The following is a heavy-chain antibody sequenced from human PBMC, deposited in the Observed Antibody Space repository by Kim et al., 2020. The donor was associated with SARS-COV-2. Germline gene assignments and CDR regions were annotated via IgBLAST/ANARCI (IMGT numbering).Heavy chain of an antibody. CDR3: ARVDMGRHFDY. J-gene: IGHJ4*02. CDR2: INPSGGST. D-gene: IGHD3-16*01. Sequence: ASVKVSCKASGYTFISYYIHWVRQAPGQGLEWMGIINPSGGSTSYAQKFQGRVTMTRDTSTSTVYMELSSLRSEDTAVYYCARVDMGRHFDYWGQGTLVTVSS. CDR1: GYTFISYY. V-gene: IGHV1-46*01.